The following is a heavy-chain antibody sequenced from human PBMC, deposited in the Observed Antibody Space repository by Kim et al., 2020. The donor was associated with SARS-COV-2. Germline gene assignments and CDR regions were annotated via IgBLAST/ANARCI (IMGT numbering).Heavy chain of an antibody. Sequence: GGSLRLSCAASGFTFSSYGMHWVRQAPGKGLEWVAVIWYDGSNKYYADSVKGRFTISRDNSKNTLYLQMNSLRAEDTAVYYCAKGDGYNNYPYYFDYWGQGTLVTVSS. V-gene: IGHV3-33*06. CDR3: AKGDGYNNYPYYFDY. CDR1: GFTFSSYG. D-gene: IGHD5-12*01. J-gene: IGHJ4*02. CDR2: IWYDGSNK.